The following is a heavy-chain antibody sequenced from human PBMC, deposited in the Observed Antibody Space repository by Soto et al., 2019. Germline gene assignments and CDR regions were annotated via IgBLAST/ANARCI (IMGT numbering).Heavy chain of an antibody. CDR1: GHTFISSA. J-gene: IGHJ6*02. D-gene: IGHD3-9*01. CDR3: AKTADSATDYFGYCHGMDV. Sequence: QVQLVQSGAEVKKPGAAVKVSCRASGHTFISSAIHWVRQAPGQRPEWMAWINGCNGDTTYSQKFQGRVTLTKDTSANTADMNLSTLNPADTAVFYCAKTADSATDYFGYCHGMDVWAQGPTVTVSS. V-gene: IGHV1-3*01. CDR2: INGCNGDT.